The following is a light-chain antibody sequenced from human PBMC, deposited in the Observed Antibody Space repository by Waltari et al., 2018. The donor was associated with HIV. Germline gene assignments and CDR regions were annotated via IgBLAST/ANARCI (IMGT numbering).Light chain of an antibody. Sequence: QTALTQPASVSGSPGQSITISCTGTISDIGGYNYVSWYQQHPGKAPQLMIYEVTNRPPGVSERFSGSKSGYTASLTISGLQGEDEATYYCSSYTSGRSLYVFGPGTKVTVL. J-gene: IGLJ1*01. CDR1: ISDIGGYNY. CDR2: EVT. V-gene: IGLV2-14*01. CDR3: SSYTSGRSLYV.